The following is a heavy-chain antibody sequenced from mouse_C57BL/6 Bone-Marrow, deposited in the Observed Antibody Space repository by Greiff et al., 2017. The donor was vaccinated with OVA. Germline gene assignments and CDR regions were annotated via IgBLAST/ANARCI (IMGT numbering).Heavy chain of an antibody. CDR1: GYTFTSYT. V-gene: IGHV1-4*01. CDR3: ARSWIYYYGSSYD. J-gene: IGHJ2*01. D-gene: IGHD1-1*01. CDR2: INPSSGYT. Sequence: QVQLQQSGAELARPGASVKLSCKASGYTFTSYTMHWVKQRPGQGLEWIGYINPSSGYTKYNQKFKDKATLTADKSSSPAYMQLSSLTSEDSAVYYCARSWIYYYGSSYDWGQGTTLTVSS.